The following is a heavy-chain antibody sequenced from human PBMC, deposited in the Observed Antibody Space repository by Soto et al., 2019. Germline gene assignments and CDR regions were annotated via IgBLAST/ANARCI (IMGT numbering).Heavy chain of an antibody. CDR1: GFTFSSYA. D-gene: IGHD3-3*01. Sequence: GGSLRLSCAASGFTFSSYAMSWVRQAPGKGLEWVSAISGSGGSTYYADSVKGRFTISRDNSKNTLYLQMNSLRAEDTAVYYCVKDLSITTYFDYWGQGTLVTVSS. CDR3: VKDLSITTYFDY. V-gene: IGHV3-23*01. J-gene: IGHJ4*02. CDR2: ISGSGGST.